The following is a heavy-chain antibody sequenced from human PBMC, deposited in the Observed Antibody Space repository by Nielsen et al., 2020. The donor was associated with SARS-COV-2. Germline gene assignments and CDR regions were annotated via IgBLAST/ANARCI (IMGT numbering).Heavy chain of an antibody. CDR3: ARESVTGTDAFDI. Sequence: GESLKISCAASGFTFSGYSVNWVRQAPGKGLEWVAVISYDGSNKYYADSVKGRFTISRDNAENSLSLQMNSLRAEDTAVYYCARESVTGTDAFDIWGQGTVVTVSS. CDR1: GFTFSGYS. D-gene: IGHD6-19*01. V-gene: IGHV3-30*03. J-gene: IGHJ3*02. CDR2: ISYDGSNK.